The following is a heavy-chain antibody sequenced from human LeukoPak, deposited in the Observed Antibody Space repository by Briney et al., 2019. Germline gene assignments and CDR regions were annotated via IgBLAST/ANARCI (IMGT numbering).Heavy chain of an antibody. Sequence: PGGSLRLSCATSGFTFNTYAMNWVRQAPGKGLEWVAFIRYDGSNYYYADSVKGRFTISRDNAKNSLYLQMNSLRAEDTAVYYCARLPNDYGGNRYFDYWGQGTLVTVSS. CDR3: ARLPNDYGGNRYFDY. J-gene: IGHJ4*02. D-gene: IGHD4-23*01. V-gene: IGHV3-30*02. CDR2: IRYDGSNY. CDR1: GFTFNTYA.